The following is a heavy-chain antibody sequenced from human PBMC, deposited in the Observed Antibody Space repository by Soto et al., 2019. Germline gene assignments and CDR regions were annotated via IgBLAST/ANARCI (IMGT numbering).Heavy chain of an antibody. D-gene: IGHD3-9*01. V-gene: IGHV4-39*01. CDR1: GGSISSSSYY. Sequence: QLQLQESGPGLVKPSETLSLTCTVSGGSISSSSYYWGWIRQPPGKGLEWIGRIYYSGSTYYNPSLKSRVTISVDTSKNQFSLKLSSVTAADTAVYYCARLWGYDILTGYYSRRGFDPWGQGTLVTVSS. CDR2: IYYSGST. J-gene: IGHJ5*02. CDR3: ARLWGYDILTGYYSRRGFDP.